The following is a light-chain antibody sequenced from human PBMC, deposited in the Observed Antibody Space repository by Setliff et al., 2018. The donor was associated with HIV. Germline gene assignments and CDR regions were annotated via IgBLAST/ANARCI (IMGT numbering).Light chain of an antibody. CDR2: EVT. CDR3: SSYTSNFILG. CDR1: SSDVGDYNL. J-gene: IGLJ3*02. Sequence: QSALTQPASVSGSPGQSITISCTGTSSDVGDYNLVSWYQHHPGEAPKLLIYEVTSRPSGVSGRLSGSKSGNTASLTISGLQAADEADYYCSSYTSNFILGFGGGTKITVL. V-gene: IGLV2-14*01.